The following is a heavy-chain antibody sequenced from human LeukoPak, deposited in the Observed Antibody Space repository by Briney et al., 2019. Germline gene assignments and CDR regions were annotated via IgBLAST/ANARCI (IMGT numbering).Heavy chain of an antibody. CDR1: GFTFSNTN. J-gene: IGHJ4*02. CDR2: ISASSNYI. Sequence: PGGSLRLSCAASGFTFSNTNMHWVRQAPGKGLKWVSFISASSNYIYYADSVKGRFTISRDNSKNSLYLQMNSLRAEDTAVYFCARVVNGYVDYWGQGNLVNGFS. V-gene: IGHV3-21*01. CDR3: ARVVNGYVDY. D-gene: IGHD2-8*01.